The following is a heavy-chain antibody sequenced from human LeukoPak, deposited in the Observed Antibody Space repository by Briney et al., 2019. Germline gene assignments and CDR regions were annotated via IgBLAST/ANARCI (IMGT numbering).Heavy chain of an antibody. CDR3: ARAYSRSRFDY. CDR2: IDPSDSYN. D-gene: IGHD6-6*01. CDR1: GYNFTNYW. J-gene: IGHJ4*02. Sequence: GESLKISCKGSGYNFTNYWISWVRQMPGKGLECMGTIDPSDSYNNYSPSFQGHVTISADKSIITAYLQWSSLKASDTAMYYCARAYSRSRFDYWGQGTLATVSS. V-gene: IGHV5-10-1*01.